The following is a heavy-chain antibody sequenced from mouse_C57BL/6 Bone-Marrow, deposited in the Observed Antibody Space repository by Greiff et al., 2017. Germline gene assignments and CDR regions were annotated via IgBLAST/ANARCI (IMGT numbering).Heavy chain of an antibody. J-gene: IGHJ4*01. D-gene: IGHD4-1*01. CDR1: GFTFSDYY. CDR2: ISNGGGST. CDR3: ARNWDREAMDD. V-gene: IGHV5-12*01. Sequence: EVQLVESGGGLVQPGGSLKLSCAASGFTFSDYYMYWVRQTPEKRLEWVAYISNGGGSTYSPDTVKGRFTISRDNAKNTLYLQMSRLKSEYTAMYYCARNWDREAMDDWGQGTSVTVSS.